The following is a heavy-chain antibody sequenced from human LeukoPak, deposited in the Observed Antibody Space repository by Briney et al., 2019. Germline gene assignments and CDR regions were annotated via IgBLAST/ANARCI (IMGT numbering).Heavy chain of an antibody. CDR3: ARTETAMVRDFDY. J-gene: IGHJ4*02. CDR1: GYSFTSYW. Sequence: GESLKISCKGSGYSFTSYWIGWVRQMPGKGLEWMGIIYPGDSDTRYSPSFQGQVTISADKSMSTAYLQWSSLKASDTAMYYCARTETAMVRDFDYWGQGTLVTVTS. D-gene: IGHD5-18*01. V-gene: IGHV5-51*01. CDR2: IYPGDSDT.